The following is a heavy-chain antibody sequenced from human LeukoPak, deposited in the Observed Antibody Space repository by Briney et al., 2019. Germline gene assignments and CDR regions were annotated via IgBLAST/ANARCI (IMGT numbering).Heavy chain of an antibody. CDR1: GGTFSSYA. CDR3: ARDRGDGNWFDP. D-gene: IGHD3-10*01. Sequence: SVKVSCKASGGTFSSYAISWVRQAPGQGLEWMGGIIPIFGTANYAQKFQGRVTITADESTSTAYMELSSLRSEDTAVYYCARDRGDGNWFDPWGQGTLVTVSS. V-gene: IGHV1-69*13. CDR2: IIPIFGTA. J-gene: IGHJ5*02.